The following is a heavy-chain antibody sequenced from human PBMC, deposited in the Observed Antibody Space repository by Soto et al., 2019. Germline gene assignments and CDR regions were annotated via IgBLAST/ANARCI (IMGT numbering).Heavy chain of an antibody. J-gene: IGHJ5*02. V-gene: IGHV4-34*01. D-gene: IGHD2-21*01. CDR3: AKVRRHISLS. CDR2: INHTGST. CDR1: GGSFSDYY. Sequence: SETLSLTCTVYGGSFSDYYLSWIRQPPGKGLEWIGEINHTGSTNFNPSLESRVTISVDTSKNQFSLKLSSVTAADTAVYYCAKVRRHISLSWGQGTLVTVYS.